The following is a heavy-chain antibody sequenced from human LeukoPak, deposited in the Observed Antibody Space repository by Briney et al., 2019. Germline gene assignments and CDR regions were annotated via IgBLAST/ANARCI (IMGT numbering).Heavy chain of an antibody. Sequence: NASETLSLTCTVSGGSVSSGNYYWSWIRQPPGKGLEWIGYIYYSGDTNYNPSLKGRVTISVDTSKNQVSLKLSSVTAAVTAVYYCARDPSGYFNYWGQGTLVTVSS. J-gene: IGHJ4*02. D-gene: IGHD3-22*01. CDR2: IYYSGDT. CDR1: GGSVSSGNYY. V-gene: IGHV4-61*01. CDR3: ARDPSGYFNY.